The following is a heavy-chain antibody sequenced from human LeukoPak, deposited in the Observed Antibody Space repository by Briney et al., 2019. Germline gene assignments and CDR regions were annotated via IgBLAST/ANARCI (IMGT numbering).Heavy chain of an antibody. CDR2: IGTAGDT. V-gene: IGHV3-13*01. CDR1: GFTFSSYD. CDR3: ARSRWLAAAGFDY. Sequence: GGSLRLSCAASGFTFSSYDMHWVRQATGRGLEWDSAIGTAGDTYYPGSVKGRFPISRENAKNSLYLQMNSLRAGDTAVYYCARSRWLAAAGFDYWGQGTLVTVSS. J-gene: IGHJ4*02. D-gene: IGHD6-13*01.